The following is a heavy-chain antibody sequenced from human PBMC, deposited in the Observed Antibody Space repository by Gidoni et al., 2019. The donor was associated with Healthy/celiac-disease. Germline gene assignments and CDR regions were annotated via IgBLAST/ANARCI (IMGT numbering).Heavy chain of an antibody. CDR1: GFTLDDYA. J-gene: IGHJ6*02. CDR3: AKDSTMVRGVSYYYGMDV. V-gene: IGHV3-9*01. D-gene: IGHD3-10*01. CDR2: ISWSSGSI. Sequence: EVQLVESGGGLVQPGRSLRLSCAASGFTLDDYAMNWVRQAPGKGLEWVSGISWSSGSIGYADSVKGRFTISRDNAKNSLYLQMNSLRAEDTALYYCAKDSTMVRGVSYYYGMDVWGQGTTVTVSS.